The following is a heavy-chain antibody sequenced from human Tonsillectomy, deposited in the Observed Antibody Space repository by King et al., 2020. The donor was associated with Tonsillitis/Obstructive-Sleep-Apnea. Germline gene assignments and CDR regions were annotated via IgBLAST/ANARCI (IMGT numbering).Heavy chain of an antibody. CDR2: ISGDGGST. J-gene: IGHJ6*02. D-gene: IGHD2-2*01. V-gene: IGHV3-43*02. Sequence: VQLVESGGGVVQPGGSLRLSCAASGFTFDDYAMHWVRQAPGKGLEWVSLISGDGGSTYYADSVKGRFTISRDKSKNSLYLQMNSLRTEDTALYYCANDLKPVPAGRGYAYYYGMDVWGQGTPVTVSS. CDR3: ANDLKPVPAGRGYAYYYGMDV. CDR1: GFTFDDYA.